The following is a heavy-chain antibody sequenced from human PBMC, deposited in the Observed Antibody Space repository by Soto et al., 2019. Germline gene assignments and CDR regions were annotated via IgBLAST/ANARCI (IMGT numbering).Heavy chain of an antibody. Sequence: QVQLVQSGAEVKKPGASVKVSCKASGYTFTSYGISWVRQAPGQGLEWMGWISAYNGNTNYAQKLQGRVTMTTDTSTSKAYMELRSLRSDDTAVYYCARDVDTIFGVVIMPLDYWGQGTLVTVSS. CDR3: ARDVDTIFGVVIMPLDY. CDR2: ISAYNGNT. CDR1: GYTFTSYG. D-gene: IGHD3-3*01. V-gene: IGHV1-18*01. J-gene: IGHJ4*02.